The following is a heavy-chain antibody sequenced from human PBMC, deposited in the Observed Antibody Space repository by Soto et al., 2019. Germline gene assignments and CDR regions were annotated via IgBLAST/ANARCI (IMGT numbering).Heavy chain of an antibody. Sequence: PGGSLRLSCAASGFTFSSYGMHWVRQAPGKGLEWVAVIWYDGSNKYYADSVKGRFTISRDNSKNTLYLQMNSLRAEDTAVYYCARDPPTTGTTFDYWGRGTLVTVSS. CDR1: GFTFSSYG. CDR3: ARDPPTTGTTFDY. D-gene: IGHD1-1*01. CDR2: IWYDGSNK. V-gene: IGHV3-33*01. J-gene: IGHJ4*02.